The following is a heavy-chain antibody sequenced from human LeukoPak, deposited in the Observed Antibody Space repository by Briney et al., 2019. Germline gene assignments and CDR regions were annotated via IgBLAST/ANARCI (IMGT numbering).Heavy chain of an antibody. V-gene: IGHV3-7*01. CDR3: ARDLSPADSGKYFDAFDI. CDR2: INRDGSVR. Sequence: PGESLRLYCVGSGFRFGSYWMTWVRQAPGKGLEWVANINRDGSVRNYVDSVKGRFTISRDNAQNSVFLQTNSLRAEDTAVYYCARDLSPADSGKYFDAFDIWGQGTKVTVSS. D-gene: IGHD1-26*01. J-gene: IGHJ3*02. CDR1: GFRFGSYW.